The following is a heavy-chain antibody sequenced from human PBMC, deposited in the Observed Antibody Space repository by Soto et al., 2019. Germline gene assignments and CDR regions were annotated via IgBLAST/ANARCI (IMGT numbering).Heavy chain of an antibody. D-gene: IGHD1-26*01. CDR3: VKGAQYSGSYYYFDN. CDR1: GFTFRSYS. V-gene: IGHV3-64D*06. Sequence: XGSRRLSCSASGFTFRSYSMHWVRQAPGKGLEYVSAISDNGGSTYYADSVKGRFTISRDNSQNTLYLQMTTLRVEDTALYFCVKGAQYSGSYYYFDNWGQGTLVTVSS. J-gene: IGHJ4*02. CDR2: ISDNGGST.